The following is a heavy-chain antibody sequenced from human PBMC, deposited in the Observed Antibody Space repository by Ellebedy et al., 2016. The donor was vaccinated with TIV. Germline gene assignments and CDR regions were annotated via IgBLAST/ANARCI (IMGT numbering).Heavy chain of an antibody. D-gene: IGHD3-3*01. CDR3: ARRRTISGVVTLDY. CDR1: GYSFTTYW. J-gene: IGHJ4*02. CDR2: IDPSDSYT. V-gene: IGHV5-10-1*01. Sequence: GESLKISCKGAGYSFTTYWISWVRQMPGKGLEWMGRIDPSDSYTSYSPSFQVHVTMSVDKSISTAYLQWSSLKASDTAMYYCARRRTISGVVTLDYWGQGTLVTVSS.